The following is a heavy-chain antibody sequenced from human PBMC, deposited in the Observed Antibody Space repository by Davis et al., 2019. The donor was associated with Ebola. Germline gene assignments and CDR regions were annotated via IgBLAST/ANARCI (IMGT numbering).Heavy chain of an antibody. Sequence: ASVKVSCKASGYTFTDYPMHWVRQAPGQRLEWMGWINVGNGNTKYSQKFQGRVTITRDTSASTAYMELSSLRSEDTAVYYCAREHGRLPDAFDIWGQGTMVTVSS. CDR1: GYTFTDYP. V-gene: IGHV1-3*01. D-gene: IGHD4-11*01. J-gene: IGHJ3*02. CDR2: INVGNGNT. CDR3: AREHGRLPDAFDI.